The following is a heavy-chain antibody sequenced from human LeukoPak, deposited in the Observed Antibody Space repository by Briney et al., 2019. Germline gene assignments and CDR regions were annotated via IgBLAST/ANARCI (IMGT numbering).Heavy chain of an antibody. V-gene: IGHV1-69*04. CDR3: ARAGVGATGRDLDY. D-gene: IGHD1-26*01. CDR1: GGTFSSYA. Sequence: GASVKVSCKASGGTFSSYAISWVRQAPGQGLEWMGRIIPILGIANYAQKFQGRVTITADKSTSTAYMELSSLRSEDTVVYYCARAGVGATGRDLDYWGQGTLVTVSS. CDR2: IIPILGIA. J-gene: IGHJ4*02.